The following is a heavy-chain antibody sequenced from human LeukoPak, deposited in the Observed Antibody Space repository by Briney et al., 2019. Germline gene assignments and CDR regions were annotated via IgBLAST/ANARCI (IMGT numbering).Heavy chain of an antibody. Sequence: SETLSLTCTVSGYSISSGYYWGWIRQPPGKGLEWIGSIYHSGSTYYNPSLKSRVTISVDTSKNQFSLDFNSVTAADTAIYYCATNGYYCIDVWGKGTTVTVSS. D-gene: IGHD2-8*01. J-gene: IGHJ6*03. CDR2: IYHSGST. CDR3: ATNGYYCIDV. CDR1: GYSISSGYY. V-gene: IGHV4-38-2*02.